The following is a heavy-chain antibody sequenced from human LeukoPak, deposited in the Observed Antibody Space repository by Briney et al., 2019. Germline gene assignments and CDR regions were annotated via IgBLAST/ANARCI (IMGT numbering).Heavy chain of an antibody. J-gene: IGHJ4*02. Sequence: PGGSLRLSCAASGFTFSSYWMHWVRQAPGKGLVWVSRINSDGSSTSYADSVKGRFTISRDNAKNTLYLQMNSLRAEDTAVYYCARLYSSSWYAKDKYYFDYWGQGTLVTVSS. V-gene: IGHV3-74*01. CDR2: INSDGSST. D-gene: IGHD6-13*01. CDR1: GFTFSSYW. CDR3: ARLYSSSWYAKDKYYFDY.